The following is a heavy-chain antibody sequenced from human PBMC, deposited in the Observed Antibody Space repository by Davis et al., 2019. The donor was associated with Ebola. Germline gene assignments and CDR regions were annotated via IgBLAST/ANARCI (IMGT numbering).Heavy chain of an antibody. CDR3: ARVASGYSSGWSLNWFDP. V-gene: IGHV3-21*01. J-gene: IGHJ5*02. D-gene: IGHD6-19*01. Sequence: PGGSLRLSCAASGFTFSSYWMHWVRQAPGKGLEWVSSISSSSSYIYYADSVKGRFTISRDNAKNSLYLQMNSLRAEDTAVYYCARVASGYSSGWSLNWFDPWGQGTLVTVSS. CDR1: GFTFSSYW. CDR2: ISSSSSYI.